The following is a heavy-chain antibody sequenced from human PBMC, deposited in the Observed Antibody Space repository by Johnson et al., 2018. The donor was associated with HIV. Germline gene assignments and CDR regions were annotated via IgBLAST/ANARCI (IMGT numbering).Heavy chain of an antibody. V-gene: IGHV3-66*02. D-gene: IGHD6-19*01. J-gene: IGHJ3*02. Sequence: VQLVESGGGLVQPGRSLRLSCTASGFTFGDYAMSWVRQAPGKGLEWVSVIYSGGSTYYADSVEGRFTISRDNSKNTLSLQMNSLRAEDTAVYYCARDFSLVGGWSPFDIWGQGTMVTVSS. CDR3: ARDFSLVGGWSPFDI. CDR2: IYSGGST. CDR1: GFTFGDYA.